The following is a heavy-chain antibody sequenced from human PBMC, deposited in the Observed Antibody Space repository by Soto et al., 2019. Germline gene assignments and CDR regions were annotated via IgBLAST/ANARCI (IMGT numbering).Heavy chain of an antibody. J-gene: IGHJ5*02. CDR1: GFIFENFG. D-gene: IGHD3-10*01. Sequence: GGSLRLSCAASGFIFENFGMSWVRQAPGKGLEWISSISGSGVKKYYADSVKGRFTISRDNSKSTVYLELNNLSAEDTAVYHCAKNQGVELVPLATVDWFDPWGQGSVVTVSS. CDR2: ISGSGVKK. CDR3: AKNQGVELVPLATVDWFDP. V-gene: IGHV3-23*01.